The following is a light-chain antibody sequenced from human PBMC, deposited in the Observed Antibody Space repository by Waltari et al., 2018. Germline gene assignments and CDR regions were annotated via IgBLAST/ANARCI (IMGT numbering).Light chain of an antibody. CDR3: CSYAGTSSLT. V-gene: IGLV2-11*01. Sequence: QSALTQPRSVSGSPAQSVSISCTGTSRDVGGYNYVSWYRQHPGKAPTMIIFDVNKRPSGVPDRFSGSKSGNTASLTISGLQAEDEADYYCCSYAGTSSLTFGGGTQLTVL. CDR1: SRDVGGYNY. CDR2: DVN. J-gene: IGLJ2*01.